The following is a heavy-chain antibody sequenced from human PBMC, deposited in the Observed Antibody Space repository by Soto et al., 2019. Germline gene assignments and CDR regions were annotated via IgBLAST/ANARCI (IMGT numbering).Heavy chain of an antibody. CDR3: ARDQTPYYYDSSGYFDY. D-gene: IGHD3-22*01. CDR1: GGSISSYY. CDR2: IYYSGST. V-gene: IGHV4-59*01. J-gene: IGHJ4*02. Sequence: PSETLSLTCTVSGGSISSYYLSWIRQHPGKGLEWIGYIYYSGSTNYNPSLKSRVTISVDTSKNQFSLKLSSVTAADTAVYYCARDQTPYYYDSSGYFDYWGQGTLVTVSS.